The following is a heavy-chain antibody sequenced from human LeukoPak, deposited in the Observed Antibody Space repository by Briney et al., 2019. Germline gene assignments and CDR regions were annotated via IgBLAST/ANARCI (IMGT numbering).Heavy chain of an antibody. CDR1: GLSFSSYA. V-gene: IGHV3-23*01. Sequence: PGGSLRLSCAASGLSFSSYAMSWVRQAPGKGLEWVSGISGNGGSAYYADSVKGRFTISRDNSKNTLYLQMNSLRAEDTALYYCANRRLYDTSGSYSYYFDYWGQGTLVTVSS. J-gene: IGHJ4*02. CDR2: ISGNGGSA. D-gene: IGHD3-22*01. CDR3: ANRRLYDTSGSYSYYFDY.